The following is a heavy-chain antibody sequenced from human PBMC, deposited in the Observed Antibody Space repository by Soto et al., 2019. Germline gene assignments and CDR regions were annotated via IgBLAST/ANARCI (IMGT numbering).Heavy chain of an antibody. J-gene: IGHJ4*02. CDR3: ARDKGLLWDPHYFDY. CDR2: ISAYNGNT. CDR1: GYTFANYH. D-gene: IGHD3-3*01. Sequence: GASVKVSCKASGYTFANYHIHWVRQAPGQGLEWMGWISAYNGNTNYAQKLQGRVTMTTDTSTSTAYMELRSLRSDDTAVYYCARDKGLLWDPHYFDYWGQGTLVTVSS. V-gene: IGHV1-18*01.